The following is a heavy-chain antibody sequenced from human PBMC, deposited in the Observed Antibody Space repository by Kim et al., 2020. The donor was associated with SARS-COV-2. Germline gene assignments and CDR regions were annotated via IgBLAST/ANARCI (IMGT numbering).Heavy chain of an antibody. J-gene: IGHJ6*02. V-gene: IGHV3-23*01. CDR2: ISNSGGNT. CDR3: AKSKTGGNLSVRDV. D-gene: IGHD3-10*01. CDR1: GFTFSTYG. Sequence: GGSLRLSCAASGFTFSTYGMSWVRQAPGKGLESVSSISNSGGNTYYTDSVKGRFSISRDNSKNTLYAQMNSLRADDTAIYYCAKSKTGGNLSVRDVWAQ.